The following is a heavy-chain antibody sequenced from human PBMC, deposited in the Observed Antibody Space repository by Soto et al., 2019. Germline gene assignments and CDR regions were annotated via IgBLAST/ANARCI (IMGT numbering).Heavy chain of an antibody. CDR2: ISAYNGNT. CDR3: ARMVDWYYYDSSGYWFDP. J-gene: IGHJ5*02. Sequence: ASVKVSCKASGYTFTSYGISWVRRAPGQGLEWMGWISAYNGNTNYAQKLQGRVTMTTDTSTSTAYMELRSLRSDDTAVYYCARMVDWYYYDSSGYWFDPWGQGTLVTVSS. D-gene: IGHD3-22*01. CDR1: GYTFTSYG. V-gene: IGHV1-18*01.